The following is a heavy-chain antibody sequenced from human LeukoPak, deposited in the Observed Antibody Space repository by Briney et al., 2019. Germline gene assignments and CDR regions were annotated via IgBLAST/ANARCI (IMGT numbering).Heavy chain of an antibody. CDR1: GFTFSSYS. D-gene: IGHD3-22*01. CDR3: ARDFFHSSESRPFDY. Sequence: GGSLRLSCAASGFTFSSYSMNWVRQAPGKGLEWVSSISSSSSYIYYADSVKGRFTISRDNAKNLLYLQMDSLRVEDTAVYYCARDFFHSSESRPFDYWGQGTLVTVSS. V-gene: IGHV3-21*06. CDR2: ISSSSSYI. J-gene: IGHJ4*02.